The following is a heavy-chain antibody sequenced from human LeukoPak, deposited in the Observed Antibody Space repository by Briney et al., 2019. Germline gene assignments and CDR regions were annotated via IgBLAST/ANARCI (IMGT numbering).Heavy chain of an antibody. CDR3: ARTSSRITMVRGPAWFDP. CDR1: GYTFTGYY. D-gene: IGHD3-10*01. V-gene: IGHV1-2*02. CDR2: INPNHGDT. J-gene: IGHJ5*02. Sequence: ASVKVSCKASGYTFTGYYMHWVRQAPGQGLEWMGWINPNHGDTNYAQKFQDRVSMTRDTSISTAYMHLSRLRSADTAVYYCARTSSRITMVRGPAWFDPWGQGTLVTVSS.